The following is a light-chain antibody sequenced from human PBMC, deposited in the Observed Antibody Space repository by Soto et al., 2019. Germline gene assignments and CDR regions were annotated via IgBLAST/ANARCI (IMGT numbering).Light chain of an antibody. Sequence: QSALTQPASVSDSPGQSITISCTGTSSDIGGYNYVSWYQQHPGKAPKLIIYDVSYRPSGVSNRFSGSKSGNTASLTNSGLQAEDEADYYCSSYTSSRTYVFGTGTKLTVL. CDR1: SSDIGGYNY. V-gene: IGLV2-14*03. J-gene: IGLJ1*01. CDR3: SSYTSSRTYV. CDR2: DVS.